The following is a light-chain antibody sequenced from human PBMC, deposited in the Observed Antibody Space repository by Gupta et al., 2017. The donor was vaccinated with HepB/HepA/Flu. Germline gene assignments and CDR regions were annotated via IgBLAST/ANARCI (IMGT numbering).Light chain of an antibody. CDR1: QVIYSW. CDR3: QQANNFPLT. J-gene: IGKJ4*01. CDR2: AAS. Sequence: DIQMTQSPSTVSASVGDRVTITCRASQVIYSWLAWYQQKPGKAPKLLISAASSLQSGVPSRFSGSGSGTDFTLTSSSLQPEDSATYYCQQANNFPLTFGGGTKVDIK. V-gene: IGKV1D-12*01.